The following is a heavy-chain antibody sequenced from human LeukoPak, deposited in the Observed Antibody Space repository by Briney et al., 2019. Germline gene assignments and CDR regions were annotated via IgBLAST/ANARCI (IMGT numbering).Heavy chain of an antibody. D-gene: IGHD2-2*01. J-gene: IGHJ5*02. CDR3: ARVHKYCSGISCYRFDP. CDR2: VDHSGST. CDR1: GGSISSTNW. V-gene: IGHV4-4*02. Sequence: SGTLSLTCGVSGGSISSTNWWSWVRQPPGKGLEWIGEVDHSGSTKYNPGLKSRVTISVDKSENQFSLRLTSVTAADTAVYYCARVHKYCSGISCYRFDPWGQGTLVSVSS.